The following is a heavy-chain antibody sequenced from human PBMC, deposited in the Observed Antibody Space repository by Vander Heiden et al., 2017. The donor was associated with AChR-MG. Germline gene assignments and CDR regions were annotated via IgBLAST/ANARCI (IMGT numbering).Heavy chain of an antibody. CDR2: INPSGGST. J-gene: IGHJ3*02. D-gene: IGHD5-12*01. CDR3: ARVPRPGDGYNHDAFDI. V-gene: IGHV1-46*01. Sequence: QVQLVQSGAEVKKPGASVKVSCKASGYTSTSYYMHWVRQAPGQGLEWMGIINPSGGSTSYAQKFQGRVTMTRDTSTSTVYMELSSLRSEDTAVYYCARVPRPGDGYNHDAFDIWGQGTMVTVSS. CDR1: GYTSTSYY.